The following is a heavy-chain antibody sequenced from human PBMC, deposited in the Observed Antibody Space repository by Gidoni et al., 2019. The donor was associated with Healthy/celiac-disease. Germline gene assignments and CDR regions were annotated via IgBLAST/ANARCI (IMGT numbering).Heavy chain of an antibody. CDR2: INHSGST. CDR1: GGSFSGYY. Sequence: QVQLQQWGAGLLKPSETLSLTCAVYGGSFSGYYWSWIRQPPGKGLEWIGEINHSGSTNYNPSLKSRVTISVDTSKNQFSLKLSSVTAADTAVYYCARGGLAAAGIKSWGQGTLVTVSS. J-gene: IGHJ4*02. CDR3: ARGGLAAAGIKS. V-gene: IGHV4-34*01. D-gene: IGHD6-13*01.